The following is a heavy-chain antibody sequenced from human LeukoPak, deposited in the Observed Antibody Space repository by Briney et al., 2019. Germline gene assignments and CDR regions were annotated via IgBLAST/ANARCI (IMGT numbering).Heavy chain of an antibody. J-gene: IGHJ4*02. CDR2: ISYDGSNK. CDR3: VSLGLLSSSWYFFDY. CDR1: GFTFISYA. D-gene: IGHD6-13*01. V-gene: IGHV3-30*04. Sequence: GGSLRLSCAASGFTFISYAVHGVRQAPGTGLEWVAVISYDGSNKYYADSVKGRFTISIDNSKNTLYLQMNSLRAEDTAVYYCVSLGLLSSSWYFFDYWGQGTLVTVSS.